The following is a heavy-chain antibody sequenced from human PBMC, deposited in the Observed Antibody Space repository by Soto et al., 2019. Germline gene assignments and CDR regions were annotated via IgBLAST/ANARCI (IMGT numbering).Heavy chain of an antibody. V-gene: IGHV4-4*02. Sequence: QVQLQESGPGLVRPSGTLSLICTVSGGSINSSHWWSWVRQSPERGLEWIGEIYHSGGTTYNPSPPSRVTVSLDKSTNQFSLEVRSVTAADTALYFCARRGTGYEYDYHYYFDLWGQGSLVTVSS. D-gene: IGHD3-16*01. CDR3: ARRGTGYEYDYHYYFDL. J-gene: IGHJ4*02. CDR2: IYHSGGT. CDR1: GGSINSSHW.